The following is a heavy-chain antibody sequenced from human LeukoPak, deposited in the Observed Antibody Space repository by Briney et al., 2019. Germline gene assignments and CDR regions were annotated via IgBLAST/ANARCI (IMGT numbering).Heavy chain of an antibody. D-gene: IGHD1-7*01. V-gene: IGHV4-34*01. Sequence: SETLSLTCAVYGGSFSGYYWSWIRQPPGKGLEWIGETNHSGSTNYNPSLKSRVTISVDTSKNQFSLKLSSVTAADTAVYYCARANWNYFFDYWGQGTLVTVSS. CDR3: ARANWNYFFDY. J-gene: IGHJ4*02. CDR1: GGSFSGYY. CDR2: TNHSGST.